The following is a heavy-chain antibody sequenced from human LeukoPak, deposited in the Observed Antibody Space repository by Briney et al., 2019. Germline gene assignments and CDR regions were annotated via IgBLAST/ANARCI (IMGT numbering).Heavy chain of an antibody. V-gene: IGHV3-23*01. CDR2: MSGSGDST. J-gene: IGHJ5*02. D-gene: IGHD2-15*01. CDR3: AKGQRDGLCSGGTCYLIPDS. Sequence: GGSLRLSCAASGFTFRSYGMNWVRQAPGKGLDWVSSMSGSGDSTYYADSLKGRFTISRDNSKNTLFLHINTLRAEDTGVYYCAKGQRDGLCSGGTCYLIPDSWGQGTLVTVSS. CDR1: GFTFRSYG.